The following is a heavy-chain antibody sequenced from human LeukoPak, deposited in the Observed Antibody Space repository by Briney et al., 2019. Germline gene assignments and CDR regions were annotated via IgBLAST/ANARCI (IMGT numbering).Heavy chain of an antibody. V-gene: IGHV1-69*05. D-gene: IGHD6-13*01. J-gene: IGHJ6*03. CDR2: IIPIFGTA. CDR1: GGTFSSYA. Sequence: ASVKVSCKASGGTFSSYAISWVRQAPGQGLEWMGGIIPIFGTANYAQKFQGRVTITTDESTSTAYMELSSLRSEDTAVYYCARSAAAGINYYYYHMDVWGKGTTVTVSS. CDR3: ARSAAAGINYYYYHMDV.